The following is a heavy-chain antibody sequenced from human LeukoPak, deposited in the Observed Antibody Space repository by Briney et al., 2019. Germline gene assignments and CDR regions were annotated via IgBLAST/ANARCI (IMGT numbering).Heavy chain of an antibody. V-gene: IGHV1-2*02. J-gene: IGHJ4*02. CDR2: INPNSGGT. CDR1: GYMFTASY. Sequence: ASVKVSCKASGYMFTASYIHWVRQAPGQGLEWMGWINPNSGGTRYAQTFQGRITVTRDTSTSTAYMELSGLRDDDTAVYYCARVGYCTKGVCMNYDYWGQGTLVTVSS. CDR3: ARVGYCTKGVCMNYDY. D-gene: IGHD2-8*01.